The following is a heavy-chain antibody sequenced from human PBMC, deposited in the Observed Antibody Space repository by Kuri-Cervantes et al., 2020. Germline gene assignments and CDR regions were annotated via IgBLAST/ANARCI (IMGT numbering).Heavy chain of an antibody. CDR2: LKQDGGEK. CDR1: GFTFSNYW. J-gene: IGHJ5*01. D-gene: IGHD2-2*01. V-gene: IGHV3-7*01. Sequence: GESLKISCAASGFTFSNYWMSWVRQAPGKGLEWVANLKQDGGEKYYVDSVKGRFTISRDNTKNSLYLQMNSLRAEDTAVYYCARDYCSSSSCYYTNWFDSWGQGTPVTVSS. CDR3: ARDYCSSSSCYYTNWFDS.